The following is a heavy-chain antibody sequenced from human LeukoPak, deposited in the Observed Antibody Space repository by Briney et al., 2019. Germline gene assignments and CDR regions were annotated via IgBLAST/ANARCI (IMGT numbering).Heavy chain of an antibody. CDR1: GYTFTGYY. D-gene: IGHD3-9*01. CDR3: ARGGILRYFDWSKVPQQAHMDV. Sequence: SVKVSCKASGYTFTGYYMHWVRQAPGQGLEWMGGIIPMFGTTNYAQKFQGRVTITADESTSTAYMELSSLRSEDTAVYYCARGGILRYFDWSKVPQQAHMDVWGKGTTVTISS. V-gene: IGHV1-69*13. J-gene: IGHJ6*03. CDR2: IIPMFGTT.